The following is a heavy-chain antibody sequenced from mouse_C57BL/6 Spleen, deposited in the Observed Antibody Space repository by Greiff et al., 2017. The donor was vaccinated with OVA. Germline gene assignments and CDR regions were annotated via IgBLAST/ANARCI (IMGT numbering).Heavy chain of an antibody. CDR3: ARGVKGTAMDY. Sequence: QVQLQQPGAELVMPGASVKLSCKASGYTFTSYWMHWVKQRPGQGLEWIGEIDPSDSYTNYNQKFKGKSTLTVDKSSSTAYMQRSSLTSEDSAVYYCARGVKGTAMDYWGQGTSVTVSS. D-gene: IGHD1-3*01. J-gene: IGHJ4*01. CDR2: IDPSDSYT. V-gene: IGHV1-69*01. CDR1: GYTFTSYW.